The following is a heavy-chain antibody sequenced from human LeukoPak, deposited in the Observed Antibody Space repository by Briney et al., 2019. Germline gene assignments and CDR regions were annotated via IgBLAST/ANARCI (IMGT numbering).Heavy chain of an antibody. CDR2: INPNSGGT. CDR1: GYTFTGYY. Sequence: ASVKVSCKASGYTFTGYYMHWVRQAPGQGLEWMGWINPNSGGTNYAQKFQGRVTMTRDTSISTAYMELSRLRPDDTAVYYCAREVEDYYDSSGCYFDYWGQGTLVTVSS. J-gene: IGHJ4*02. D-gene: IGHD3-22*01. V-gene: IGHV1-2*02. CDR3: AREVEDYYDSSGCYFDY.